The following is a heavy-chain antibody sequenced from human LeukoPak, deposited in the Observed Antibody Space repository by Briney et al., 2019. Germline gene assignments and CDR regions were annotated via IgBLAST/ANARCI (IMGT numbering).Heavy chain of an antibody. V-gene: IGHV4-34*01. J-gene: IGHJ4*02. Sequence: PSETLSLTCAVYGGSHSGYYWSLIRQPPGKGLEWIGEINHSGSTNYNPSLKSRVTISVDTSKNQFSLKLSSVTAADTAVYYCARGPHSIAAAGTVDYWGQGTLVTVSS. D-gene: IGHD6-13*01. CDR2: INHSGST. CDR1: GGSHSGYY. CDR3: ARGPHSIAAAGTVDY.